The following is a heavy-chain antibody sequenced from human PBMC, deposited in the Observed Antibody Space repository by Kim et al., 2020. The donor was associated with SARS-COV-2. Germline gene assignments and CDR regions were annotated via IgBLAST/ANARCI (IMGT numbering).Heavy chain of an antibody. CDR2: IIPIFGTA. Sequence: SVKVSCKASGGTFSSYAISWVRQAPGQGLEWMGGIIPIFGTANYAQKFQGRVTITADESTSTAYMELSSLRSEDTAVYYCARSQLLTYYYYYGMDVCGQGTTVTVSS. J-gene: IGHJ6*02. V-gene: IGHV1-69*13. CDR1: GGTFSSYA. D-gene: IGHD2-2*01. CDR3: ARSQLLTYYYYYGMDV.